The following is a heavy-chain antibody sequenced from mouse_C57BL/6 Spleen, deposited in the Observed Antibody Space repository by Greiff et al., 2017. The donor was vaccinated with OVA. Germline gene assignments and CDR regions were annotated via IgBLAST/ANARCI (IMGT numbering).Heavy chain of an antibody. CDR2: INPNNGGT. Sequence: VQLKQSGPELVKPGASVKIPCKASGYTFTDYNMDWVKQSHGKSLEWIGDINPNNGGTIYNQKFKGKATLTVDKSSSTAYMELRSLTSEDTAVYYCAREDYATSSFDYWGQGTTLTVSS. V-gene: IGHV1-18*01. CDR3: AREDYATSSFDY. J-gene: IGHJ2*01. D-gene: IGHD1-1*01. CDR1: GYTFTDYN.